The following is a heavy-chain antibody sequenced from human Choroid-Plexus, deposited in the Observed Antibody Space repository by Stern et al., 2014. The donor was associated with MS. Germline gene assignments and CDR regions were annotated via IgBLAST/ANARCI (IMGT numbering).Heavy chain of an antibody. Sequence: AQPVQPGGAFVQPGAPPRLSCVPSGFTFRHYSMHWARQGPGKALAWVARINRDGTTITHADSVKGRFTISRDNAKNTLYLQMNSLRVEDTAVYYCTKDTYGPEDYWGQGTSVTVSS. V-gene: IGHV3-74*02. D-gene: IGHD3-10*01. CDR1: GFTFRHYS. CDR3: TKDTYGPEDY. CDR2: INRDGTTI. J-gene: IGHJ4*02.